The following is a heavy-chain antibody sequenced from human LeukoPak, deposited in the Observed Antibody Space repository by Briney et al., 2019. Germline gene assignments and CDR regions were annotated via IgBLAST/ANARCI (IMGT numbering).Heavy chain of an antibody. CDR1: GFTFSNYV. Sequence: GGSLRLSCAASGFTFSNYVMHWVRQAPGKGLEWVAVIWYDGSNKYYADSVKGRFTISRDNSENTLYLQMNSLRAEDTAVYYCARGGFTYYDFWSGYYTADYWGQGTLVIVSS. J-gene: IGHJ4*02. V-gene: IGHV3-33*01. CDR2: IWYDGSNK. D-gene: IGHD3-3*01. CDR3: ARGGFTYYDFWSGYYTADY.